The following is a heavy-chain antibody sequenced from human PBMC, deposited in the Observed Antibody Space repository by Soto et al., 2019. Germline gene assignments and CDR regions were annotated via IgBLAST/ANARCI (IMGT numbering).Heavy chain of an antibody. J-gene: IGHJ3*02. D-gene: IGHD3-22*01. Sequence: GGSLRLSCAASGFTFSSYAMHWVRQAPGKGLEWVAVVSYDGSNKYYADSVKGRFTISRDNSKNTLYLQMNSLRAEDTAVYYCARKSTYYYDSSGLNGAFDIWGQGTTVTVSS. CDR3: ARKSTYYYDSSGLNGAFDI. CDR2: VSYDGSNK. V-gene: IGHV3-30-3*01. CDR1: GFTFSSYA.